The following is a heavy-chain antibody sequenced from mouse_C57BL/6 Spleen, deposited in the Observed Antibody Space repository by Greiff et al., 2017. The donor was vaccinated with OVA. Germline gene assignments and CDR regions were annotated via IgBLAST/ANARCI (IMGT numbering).Heavy chain of an antibody. J-gene: IGHJ2*01. Sequence: QVQLQQPGAELVKPGASVKVSCKASGYTFTSYWMHWVKQRPGQGLEWIGNINPSNGGTNYNEKFKSKATLTVDKSSSTAYMQLSSLTSEDSAVYYCARGPFEYGSSYVDYWGQGTTLTVSS. D-gene: IGHD1-1*01. CDR2: INPSNGGT. CDR1: GYTFTSYW. V-gene: IGHV1-53*01. CDR3: ARGPFEYGSSYVDY.